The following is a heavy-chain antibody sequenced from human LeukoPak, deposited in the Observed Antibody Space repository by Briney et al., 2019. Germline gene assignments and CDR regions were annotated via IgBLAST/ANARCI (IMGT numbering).Heavy chain of an antibody. D-gene: IGHD1-26*01. J-gene: IGHJ1*01. CDR3: AGAPQWELRT. V-gene: IGHV4-59*01. CDR2: FYYSGST. Sequence: SGTLSLTCTVSGGSISSYYWSWIRQPPGKGLEWIGYFYYSGSTNYNPSLKSRVTISVDTSKNQFSLKLSSVTAADTAVYYCAGAPQWELRTWGQGTLVTVSS. CDR1: GGSISSYY.